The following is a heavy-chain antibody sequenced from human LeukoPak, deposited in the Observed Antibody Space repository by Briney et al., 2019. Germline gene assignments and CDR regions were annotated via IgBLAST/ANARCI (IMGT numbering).Heavy chain of an antibody. CDR3: ARVRPQGWFDP. V-gene: IGHV3-74*01. CDR1: GFTFRSYW. CDR2: INSDGSST. J-gene: IGHJ5*02. Sequence: PGGSLRLSCAASGFTFRSYWMRWVRQPPGKGLVWVSRINSDGSSTSYADSVKGRFTISRDNAKNTLYLQMNSLKAEDTAVYYCARVRPQGWFDPWDQGTLVTVSS.